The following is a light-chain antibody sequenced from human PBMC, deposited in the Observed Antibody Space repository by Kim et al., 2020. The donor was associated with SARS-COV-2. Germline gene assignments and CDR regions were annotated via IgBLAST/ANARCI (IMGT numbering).Light chain of an antibody. Sequence: DIQMTQSPSSLSASEGDRVTITCRASQSISSYLNCYQQKTGKAPKLLIYAASSLQSGVPSRFSGSGSGTDFTLTISSLQPEDFATYYCQQSYSTPYTFGQGTKLEI. CDR2: AAS. V-gene: IGKV1-39*01. CDR3: QQSYSTPYT. CDR1: QSISSY. J-gene: IGKJ2*01.